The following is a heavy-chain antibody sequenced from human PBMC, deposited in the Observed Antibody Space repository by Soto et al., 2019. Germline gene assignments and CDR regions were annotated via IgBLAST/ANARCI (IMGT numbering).Heavy chain of an antibody. CDR3: ARDSSGWPCYFDL. J-gene: IGHJ2*01. CDR1: GESVSSDTAT. Sequence: SQTLSLTGASSGESVSSDTATWSWIRQSPPRGLEWLGRTYYRSKWYNDYAISVKSRIAITPDTSKNQLSLQLNAVTPEDTAVYFCARDSSGWPCYFDLSGRATLVTVSS. V-gene: IGHV6-1*01. D-gene: IGHD6-19*01. CDR2: TYYRSKWYN.